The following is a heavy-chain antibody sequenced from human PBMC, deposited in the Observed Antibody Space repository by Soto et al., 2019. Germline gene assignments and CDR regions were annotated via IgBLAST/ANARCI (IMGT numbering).Heavy chain of an antibody. J-gene: IGHJ6*02. CDR3: VRDNGYCTSRSCYRDYYYYGMDV. V-gene: IGHV1-69*01. Sequence: QVQLVQSGAEVKKPGSSVKVSCTVSGDTFSSYVISWVRHAPGQGLEWMGGIIPMYGTANYSQKFQGRVTINADETTTAAYMELSSLRSEDTAVYLCVRDNGYCTSRSCYRDYYYYGMDVWGQGTTVTVSS. CDR2: IIPMYGTA. D-gene: IGHD2-2*02. CDR1: GDTFSSYV.